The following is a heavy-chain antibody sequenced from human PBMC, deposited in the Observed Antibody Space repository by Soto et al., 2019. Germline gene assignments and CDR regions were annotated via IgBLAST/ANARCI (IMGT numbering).Heavy chain of an antibody. CDR2: IIPIFGTA. V-gene: IGHV1-69*13. Sequence: ASVKVSCKASGGTFSSYAISWVRQAPGQGLEWMGGIIPIFGTANYAQKFQGRVTITADESTSTAYMELSSPRSEDTAVYYCASIHALGYCSGGSCYNDWFDPWGQGTLVTVSS. J-gene: IGHJ5*02. CDR1: GGTFSSYA. D-gene: IGHD2-15*01. CDR3: ASIHALGYCSGGSCYNDWFDP.